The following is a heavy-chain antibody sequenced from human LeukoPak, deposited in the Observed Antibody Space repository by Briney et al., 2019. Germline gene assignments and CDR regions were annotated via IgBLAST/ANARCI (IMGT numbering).Heavy chain of an antibody. CDR1: GGSISSCNW. Sequence: SGTLSLTCTVSGGSISSCNWWSWVRQPPGKGLEWIGEIYHSGSTNYNPSLKSRVTISVDKSKNQFSLKLSSVTAADTAVYYCARDCSGGSCYSLNWFDPWGQGTLVTVSS. J-gene: IGHJ5*02. V-gene: IGHV4-4*02. D-gene: IGHD2-15*01. CDR3: ARDCSGGSCYSLNWFDP. CDR2: IYHSGST.